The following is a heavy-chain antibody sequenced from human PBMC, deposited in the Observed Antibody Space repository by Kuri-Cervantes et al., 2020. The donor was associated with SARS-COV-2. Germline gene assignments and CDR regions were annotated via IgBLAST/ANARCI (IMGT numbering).Heavy chain of an antibody. CDR1: GFTFSNYW. Sequence: GESLKISCAASGFTFSNYWMTWVRQAPGKGLEWVANTNQDGSEKHYADSVKGRFTISRDNARNSVYLQMNSLRAEDTALYHCARGAHYYDSSSYPEWFDPWGQGTLVTVSS. CDR3: ARGAHYYDSSSYPEWFDP. V-gene: IGHV3-7*05. CDR2: TNQDGSEK. J-gene: IGHJ5*02. D-gene: IGHD3-22*01.